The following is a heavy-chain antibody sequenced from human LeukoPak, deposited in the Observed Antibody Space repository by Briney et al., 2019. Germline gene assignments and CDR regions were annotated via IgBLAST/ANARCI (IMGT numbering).Heavy chain of an antibody. V-gene: IGHV4-34*01. CDR3: ARFWSGVDY. CDR1: GGSFSGYY. CDR2: INHSRST. Sequence: SETLSLTCAVYGGSFSGYYWSWIRQPPGKGLEWIGEINHSRSTNYNPSLKSRVTISVDTSKNQFSLKLSSVTAADTAVYYCARFWSGVDYWGQGTLVTVSS. J-gene: IGHJ4*02. D-gene: IGHD7-27*01.